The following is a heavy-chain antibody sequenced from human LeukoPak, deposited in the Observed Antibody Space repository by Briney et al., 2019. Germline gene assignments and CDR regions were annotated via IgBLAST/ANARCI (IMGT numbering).Heavy chain of an antibody. CDR3: AKGIIPGIAVAFNY. CDR2: ISGSGGST. V-gene: IGHV3-23*01. Sequence: AGGSLRLSCAASGFTFSSYAMSWVRQAPGKRLEWVSAISGSGGSTYYADSVKGRFTISRDNSKNTLYLQMNSLRAEDTAVYYCAKGIIPGIAVAFNYWGQGTLVTVSS. J-gene: IGHJ4*02. CDR1: GFTFSSYA. D-gene: IGHD6-19*01.